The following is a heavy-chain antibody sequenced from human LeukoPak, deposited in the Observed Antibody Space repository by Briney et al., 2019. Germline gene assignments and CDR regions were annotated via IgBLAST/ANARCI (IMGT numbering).Heavy chain of an antibody. D-gene: IGHD4-17*01. V-gene: IGHV4-61*08. CDR3: ARDLVTVTKGFDI. CDR1: GGSISSGGYY. J-gene: IGHJ3*02. CDR2: IYYSGST. Sequence: SETLSLTCTVSGGSISSGGYYWSWIRQHPGKGLEWIGYIYYSGSTYYNPSLKSRVTISIDTSKNQFSLKLSSVTAADTAVYYCARDLVTVTKGFDIWGQGTMVTVSS.